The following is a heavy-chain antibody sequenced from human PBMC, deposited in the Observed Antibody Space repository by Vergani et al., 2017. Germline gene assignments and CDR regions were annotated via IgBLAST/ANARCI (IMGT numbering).Heavy chain of an antibody. CDR1: GFTFRSYW. D-gene: IGHD6-25*01. Sequence: EVQVVESGGGLVQPGGSLRLSCVASGFTFRSYWMSWVRQAPGKGLEWVANIKQDGSEKYYVDSVKGRFTISRDNAKNSLYLQMNSLRAEDTAVYYCARWSGNDYWGQGTLVTVSS. V-gene: IGHV3-7*01. CDR2: IKQDGSEK. J-gene: IGHJ4*02. CDR3: ARWSGNDY.